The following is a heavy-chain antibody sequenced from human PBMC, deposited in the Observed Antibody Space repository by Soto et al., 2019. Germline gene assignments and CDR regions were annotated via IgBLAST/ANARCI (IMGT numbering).Heavy chain of an antibody. CDR3: AHRRHPLPAAMYYFDY. V-gene: IGHV2-5*01. CDR2: IYWNDDK. CDR1: GFSLSTSGVG. Sequence: QITLKESGPTLVKPTQPLTLTCTFSGFSLSTSGVGVGWIRQPPGKALEWLALIYWNDDKRYSPSLKSRLTIXXXXXXXXXXXXXXXXXXXXTATYYCAHRRHPLPAAMYYFDYWGQGTLVTVSS. J-gene: IGHJ4*02. D-gene: IGHD2-2*01.